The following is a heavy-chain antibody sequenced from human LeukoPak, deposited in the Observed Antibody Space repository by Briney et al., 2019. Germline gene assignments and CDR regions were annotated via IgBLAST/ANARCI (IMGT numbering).Heavy chain of an antibody. Sequence: SETQSLTCTVSGGSISSSSYYWGWIRQPPGKGLEWIGSIYYSGSTYYNPSLKSRVTISVDTSKNQFSLKLSSVTAADTAVYYCARRNTAMVIDYWGQGTLVTVSS. CDR2: IYYSGST. V-gene: IGHV4-39*07. CDR1: GGSISSSSYY. D-gene: IGHD5-18*01. CDR3: ARRNTAMVIDY. J-gene: IGHJ4*02.